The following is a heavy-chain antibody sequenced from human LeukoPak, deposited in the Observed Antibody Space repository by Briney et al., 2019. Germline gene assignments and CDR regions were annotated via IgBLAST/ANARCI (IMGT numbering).Heavy chain of an antibody. CDR2: IYTSGST. CDR3: ARGNPLDY. J-gene: IGHJ4*02. V-gene: IGHV4-61*02. CDR1: GGSMSSGSYY. D-gene: IGHD1-14*01. Sequence: ASETLSLTCTVSGGSMSSGSYYWNWIRQPAGKGLEWIGRIYTSGSTNYNPSLKSRVTISLDASKKQFSLKLTSVTAADSAVYYCARGNPLDYWGQGTLVTVSS.